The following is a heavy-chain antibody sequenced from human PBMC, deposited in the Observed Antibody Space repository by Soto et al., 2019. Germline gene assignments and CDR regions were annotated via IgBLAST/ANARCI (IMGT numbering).Heavy chain of an antibody. V-gene: IGHV1-18*01. J-gene: IGHJ4*02. CDR1: GYTFTSYG. Sequence: QVPLVQSGAEVKKPGASVKVSCKASGYTFTSYGISWVRQAPGQGLEWMGWISAYNGNTNYAQKLQGRVTMTTDTSTSTAYMELRSLRSDDTAVYYCARATYYYDSSGYWDFDYWGQGTLVTVSS. CDR3: ARATYYYDSSGYWDFDY. CDR2: ISAYNGNT. D-gene: IGHD3-22*01.